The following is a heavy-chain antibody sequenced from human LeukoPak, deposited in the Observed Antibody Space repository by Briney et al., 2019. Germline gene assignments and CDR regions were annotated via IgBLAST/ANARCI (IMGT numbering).Heavy chain of an antibody. Sequence: ASVKVSCKASGYTFTSYDINWVPQAAGQGLEWIGWMNSNSGNTVYAQKVQGRVTMTKNNSISTAYIELSSLRSEGTAVYYWTRGGWWQQPDYWGQGTLVTVSS. CDR3: TRGGWWQQPDY. D-gene: IGHD2-15*01. J-gene: IGHJ4*02. V-gene: IGHV1-8*01. CDR1: GYTFTSYD. CDR2: MNSNSGNT.